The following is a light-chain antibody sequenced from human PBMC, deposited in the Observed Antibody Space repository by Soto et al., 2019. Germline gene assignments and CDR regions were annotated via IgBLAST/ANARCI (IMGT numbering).Light chain of an antibody. CDR2: VAS. J-gene: IGKJ2*01. Sequence: EIVMTQSPATLSVSPGERATLSCRASQSVSSNLAWYQQKPGQAPSLLIYVASPRATGIPARFSGSGSGTEFTLTISSLQSEDFAVYYCQQYITWNTFGQGTKLEIK. CDR3: QQYITWNT. V-gene: IGKV3-15*01. CDR1: QSVSSN.